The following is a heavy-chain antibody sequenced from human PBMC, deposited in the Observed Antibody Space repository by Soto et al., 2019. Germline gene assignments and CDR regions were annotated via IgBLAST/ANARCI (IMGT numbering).Heavy chain of an antibody. Sequence: QVRLQESGPGLVKPSQTLSLTCTVSGGSIISGNYFWSWVRQTPGKGLEWIAYIHHTGSAHYNPSLQSRVAMSIATREQQFSLRLTSVTAADTAVYYSAREVIVLQPGADGFDIWGQGTMVTVSS. J-gene: IGHJ3*02. CDR1: GGSIISGNYF. V-gene: IGHV4-30-4*01. D-gene: IGHD2-21*01. CDR2: IHHTGSA. CDR3: AREVIVLQPGADGFDI.